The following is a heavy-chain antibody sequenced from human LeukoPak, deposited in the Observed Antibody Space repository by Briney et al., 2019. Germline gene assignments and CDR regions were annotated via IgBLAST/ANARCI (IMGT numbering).Heavy chain of an antibody. D-gene: IGHD4-17*01. CDR1: GYSFTSYW. V-gene: IGHV5-51*01. CDR3: ARQGATVTTEYYYYYMDV. J-gene: IGHJ6*03. CDR2: IYPGDSDT. Sequence: GESLKISCKGSGYSFTSYWIGWVRQMPGKGLEWMGIIYPGDSDTRYSPSFQGQVTISAGKSISTAYLQWSSLKASDTAMYYCARQGATVTTEYYYYYMDVWGKGTTVTVSS.